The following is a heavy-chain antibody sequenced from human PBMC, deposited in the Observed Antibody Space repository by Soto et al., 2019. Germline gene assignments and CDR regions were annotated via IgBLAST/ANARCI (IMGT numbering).Heavy chain of an antibody. CDR3: AKDARAVAGLGVYYFDR. Sequence: EVQLVESGGDLVQPGRSLRLSCTASGFTFEEYAMHWVRQVPGKGLEWVSVITWNSGGIDYADSVKGRFTTSRDNAKNTLFLQMNKLRAEDTAFYYCAKDARAVAGLGVYYFDRWGQGTLVTVSS. CDR2: ITWNSGGI. CDR1: GFTFEEYA. D-gene: IGHD6-19*01. V-gene: IGHV3-9*01. J-gene: IGHJ4*02.